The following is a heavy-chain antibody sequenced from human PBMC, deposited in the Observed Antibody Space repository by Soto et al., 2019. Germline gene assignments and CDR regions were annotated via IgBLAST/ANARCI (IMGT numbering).Heavy chain of an antibody. V-gene: IGHV1-69*13. CDR1: GGTLSSYA. CDR2: IIPIFGTA. J-gene: IGHJ6*02. Sequence: SVEVSCKASGGTLSSYAISWVRQAPGQGLEWMGGIIPIFGTANYAQKFQGRVTITADESTSTAYMELSSLRSEGTAVYYCARDNGADTAMVYYYYYGMDVWGQGTTVTVSS. D-gene: IGHD5-18*01. CDR3: ARDNGADTAMVYYYYYGMDV.